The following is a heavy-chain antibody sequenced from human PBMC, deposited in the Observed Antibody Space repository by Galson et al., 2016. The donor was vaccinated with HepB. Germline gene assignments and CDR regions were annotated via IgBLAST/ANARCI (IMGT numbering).Heavy chain of an antibody. J-gene: IGHJ4*02. D-gene: IGHD7-27*01. Sequence: LSLTCTVSGDSMTSGNYYWSWIRQPAGKGLEWIGRIYNSGSTNYNPSLESRVTISIDTSKNQFSLKLRSVSAADTAVYFCARGGTGVMATMEFYYWGQGARVTVSS. CDR3: ARGGTGVMATMEFYY. CDR2: IYNSGST. CDR1: GDSMTSGNYY. V-gene: IGHV4-61*02.